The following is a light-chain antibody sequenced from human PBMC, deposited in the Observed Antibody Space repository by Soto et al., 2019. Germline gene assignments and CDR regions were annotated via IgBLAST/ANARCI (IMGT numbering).Light chain of an antibody. CDR2: DVS. Sequence: EIVLTQSPATLSLSPGERATLSCRASQSVSSYLAWYQQKSGQAPSLLIYDVSKRATGIPPRFSGSEAGTDFTLTISSLQPEDSATEYCQQRRSSLTFGGGTKVEIK. V-gene: IGKV3-11*01. CDR3: QQRRSSLT. J-gene: IGKJ4*01. CDR1: QSVSSY.